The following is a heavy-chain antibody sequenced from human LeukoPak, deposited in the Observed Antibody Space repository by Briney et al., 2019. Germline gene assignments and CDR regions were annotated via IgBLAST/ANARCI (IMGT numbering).Heavy chain of an antibody. Sequence: GGSLSLSCTVSGFIFSSYSVNWVRQAPGEGLEWVSYISSNSSTIYYADSVKGRFTISRDNAKNSLYLQMNSLRAEDTAVYYCANGDYEIDYWGQGTLVTVSS. J-gene: IGHJ4*02. V-gene: IGHV3-48*04. CDR3: ANGDYEIDY. D-gene: IGHD4-17*01. CDR1: GFIFSSYS. CDR2: ISSNSSTI.